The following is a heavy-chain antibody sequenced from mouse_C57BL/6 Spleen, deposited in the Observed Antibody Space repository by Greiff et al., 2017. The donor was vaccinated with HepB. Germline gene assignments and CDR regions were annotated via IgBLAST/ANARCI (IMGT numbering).Heavy chain of an antibody. D-gene: IGHD2-3*01. CDR1: GYTFTSYW. CDR2: IYPGSGST. Sequence: VQLQQPGAELVKPGASVKMSCKASGYTFTSYWITWVKQRPGQGLEWIGDIYPGSGSTNYNEKFKSKATLTVDTSSSTAYMQLSSLTSEDSAVYYCARSGSICDGYSPFADWGQGTLVTVSA. V-gene: IGHV1-55*01. J-gene: IGHJ3*01. CDR3: ARSGSICDGYSPFAD.